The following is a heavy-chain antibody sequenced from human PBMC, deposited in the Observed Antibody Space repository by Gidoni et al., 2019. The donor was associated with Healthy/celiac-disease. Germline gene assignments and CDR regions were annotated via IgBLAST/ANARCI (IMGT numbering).Heavy chain of an antibody. Sequence: QVQLQQWGAGLLKPSETLSLTCAVYGGSFSGYYWSWIRQPPGKGLEWIGEINHSGSTNYNPSLKSRVTISVDTSKNQFSLKLSSVTAADTAVYYCARGIPDRYCTNGVCPFPLFDYWGQGTLVTVSS. V-gene: IGHV4-34*01. CDR1: GGSFSGYY. CDR2: INHSGST. CDR3: ARGIPDRYCTNGVCPFPLFDY. D-gene: IGHD2-8*01. J-gene: IGHJ4*02.